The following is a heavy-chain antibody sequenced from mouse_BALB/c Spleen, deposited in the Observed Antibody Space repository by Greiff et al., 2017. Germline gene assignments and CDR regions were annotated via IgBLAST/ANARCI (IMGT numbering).Heavy chain of an antibody. D-gene: IGHD1-1*01. CDR3: ARSAVVARNAMDY. CDR1: GYAFSSYW. V-gene: IGHV1-80*01. J-gene: IGHJ4*01. CDR2: IYPGDGDT. Sequence: QVQLKQSGAELVRPGSSVKISCKASGYAFSSYWMNWVKQRPGQGLEWIGQIYPGDGDTNYNGKFKGKATLTADKSSSTAYMQLSSLTSEDSAVYFCARSAVVARNAMDYWGQGTSVTVSS.